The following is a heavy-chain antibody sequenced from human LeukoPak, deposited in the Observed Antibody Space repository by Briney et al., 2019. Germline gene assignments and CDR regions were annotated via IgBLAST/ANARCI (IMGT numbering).Heavy chain of an antibody. V-gene: IGHV3-30*04. CDR2: ISYDGSNK. D-gene: IGHD6-13*01. J-gene: IGHJ5*02. CDR3: ATQYSSSWFFWFDP. CDR1: GFTFSSYA. Sequence: PGGSLRLSCAASGFTFSSYAMHWVRQAPGKGLEWVAVISYDGSNKYYADSVKGRFTISRDNSKNTLYLQMNSLRAEDTAVYYCATQYSSSWFFWFDPWGQGTLVTVSS.